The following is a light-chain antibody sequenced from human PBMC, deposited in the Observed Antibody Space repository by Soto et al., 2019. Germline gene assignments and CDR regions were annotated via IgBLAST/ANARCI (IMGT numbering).Light chain of an antibody. J-gene: IGKJ1*01. CDR3: QKSGRSPMTT. Sequence: EIVLTQSPGTLSLSPGERATLSCRASQSVSSSYLAWYQQKPGQAPRLLIYGASSRATGIPDRFSGSGYGTELNITISRLESEVFGVYYSQKSGRSPMTTLGQWTKVDIK. CDR1: QSVSSSY. CDR2: GAS. V-gene: IGKV3-20*01.